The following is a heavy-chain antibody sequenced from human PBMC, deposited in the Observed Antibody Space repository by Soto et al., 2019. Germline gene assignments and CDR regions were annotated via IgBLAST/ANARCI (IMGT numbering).Heavy chain of an antibody. J-gene: IGHJ4*02. Sequence: QVQLQQWGAGLLKPSETLSLTCAVHGGSFSDYYWSWIRQPPGKGLEWIGEINYSGRTNYNPSLKXPXTXXVDTSTNQFPLTLSPMTAADTAVYYCARTGHLLDYWGQGIAVTVSS. CDR3: ARTGHLLDY. CDR1: GGSFSDYY. CDR2: INYSGRT. V-gene: IGHV4-34*01.